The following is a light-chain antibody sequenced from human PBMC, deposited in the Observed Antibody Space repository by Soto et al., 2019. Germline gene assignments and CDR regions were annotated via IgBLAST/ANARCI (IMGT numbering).Light chain of an antibody. CDR2: GAY. CDR1: QSVSSSY. J-gene: IGKJ2*01. Sequence: EIVLTQSPGTLSLPPGERATLSCRASQSVSSSYLAWYQQKPGQAPRLLIYGAYSRAPGIPDRFRGSGSGTDFTLTISRLEPEDFAVYYCQHLRTFGQGTKVEIK. CDR3: QHLRT. V-gene: IGKV3-20*01.